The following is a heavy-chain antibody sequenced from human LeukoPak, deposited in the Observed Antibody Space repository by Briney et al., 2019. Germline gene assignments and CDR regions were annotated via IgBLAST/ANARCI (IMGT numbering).Heavy chain of an antibody. D-gene: IGHD2-2*01. J-gene: IGHJ6*03. CDR1: GFTFSSYG. CDR3: ATTEIVVVPAAEIYRNYYYYYMDV. V-gene: IGHV3-30*02. Sequence: GGSLRLSCAASGFTFSSYGMHWVRQAPGKELEWVAFIRYDGSNKYYADSVKGRFTISRDNSKNTLYLQMNSLRAEDTAVYYCATTEIVVVPAAEIYRNYYYYYMDVWGKGTTVTVSS. CDR2: IRYDGSNK.